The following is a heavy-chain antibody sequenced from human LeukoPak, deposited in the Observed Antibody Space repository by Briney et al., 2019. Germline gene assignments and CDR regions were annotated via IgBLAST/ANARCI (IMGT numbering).Heavy chain of an antibody. D-gene: IGHD6-6*01. J-gene: IGHJ4*02. CDR2: IYYSGST. CDR3: ARHRSLSIAARRSPSFDY. CDR1: GGSISTDNCY. Sequence: SETLSLTCTVSGGSISTDNCYWGRIRQPPGKGLEWIGSIYYSGSTYYNPSLKSRVTISVDTSKNQFSLKLSSVTAADTAVYYCARHRSLSIAARRSPSFDYWGQGTLVTVSS. V-gene: IGHV4-39*01.